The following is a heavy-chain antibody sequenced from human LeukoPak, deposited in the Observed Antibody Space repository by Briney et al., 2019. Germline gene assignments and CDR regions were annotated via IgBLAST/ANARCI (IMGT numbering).Heavy chain of an antibody. CDR3: ARDGYDYVWGSYRYNYFDY. Sequence: SETLSLTCTVSGGSISSYYWSWIRQPPGKGLEWNGYIYYRGSTNYNPSLKSRVTISVDTSKNQFSLKLSSVTAAYTAVYYWARDGYDYVWGSYRYNYFDYWGQGTLVTVSS. J-gene: IGHJ4*02. V-gene: IGHV4-59*01. D-gene: IGHD3-16*02. CDR1: GGSISSYY. CDR2: IYYRGST.